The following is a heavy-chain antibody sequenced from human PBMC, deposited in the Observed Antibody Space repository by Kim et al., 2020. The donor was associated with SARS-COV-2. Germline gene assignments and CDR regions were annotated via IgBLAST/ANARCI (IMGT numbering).Heavy chain of an antibody. Sequence: GNPTYAQGFTGRFVFSLDTSVSTAYLQISSLKAEDTAVYYCARGEGWFDPWGQGTLVTVSS. V-gene: IGHV7-4-1*02. J-gene: IGHJ5*02. CDR2: GNP. CDR3: ARGEGWFDP.